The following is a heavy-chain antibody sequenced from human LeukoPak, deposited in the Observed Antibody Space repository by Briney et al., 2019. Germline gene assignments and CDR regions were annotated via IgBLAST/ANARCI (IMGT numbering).Heavy chain of an antibody. J-gene: IGHJ4*02. D-gene: IGHD5-12*01. CDR2: IYHSGST. CDR1: GGSISSGGYY. V-gene: IGHV4-30-2*01. Sequence: PSQTLSLTCTVSGGSISSGGYYWSWIRQPPGRGLEWIGYIYHSGSTYYKPSLKSRVTISVNRSKNQFSLKLSSVTAADTAVYYCARGDIVASIFDYWGQGTLVTVSS. CDR3: ARGDIVASIFDY.